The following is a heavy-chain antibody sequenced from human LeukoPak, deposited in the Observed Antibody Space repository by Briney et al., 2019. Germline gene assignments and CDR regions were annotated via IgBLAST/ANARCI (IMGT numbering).Heavy chain of an antibody. CDR1: GFTFNSYE. V-gene: IGHV3-48*03. CDR3: ARDPAVADNWFDP. D-gene: IGHD6-19*01. J-gene: IGHJ5*02. CDR2: ISSSASTI. Sequence: GGSLRLSCAASGFTFNSYEMNWVRQAPGKGLEWVSYISSSASTIYYADSVKGRFTISRDNAKNSLYLQMNSLRAEDTAVYYYARDPAVADNWFDPWGQGTLVTVSS.